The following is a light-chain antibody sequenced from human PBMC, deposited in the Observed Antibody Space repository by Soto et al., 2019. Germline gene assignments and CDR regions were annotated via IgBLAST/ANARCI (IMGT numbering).Light chain of an antibody. J-gene: IGKJ3*01. CDR1: QGISSY. V-gene: IGKV1-9*01. Sequence: DIHLTQSPSFLSASVGDRVTITCRASQGISSYLAWYQQKPGKAPKLLIYAASTLQSGVPSRFSGSGSGTEFTLTISSLQPEDLETYSCQQLNPYQLNFCTGTKVDI. CDR2: AAS. CDR3: QQLNPYQLN.